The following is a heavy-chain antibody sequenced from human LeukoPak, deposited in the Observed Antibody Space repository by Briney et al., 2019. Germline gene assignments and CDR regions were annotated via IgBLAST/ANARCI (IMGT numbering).Heavy chain of an antibody. J-gene: IGHJ3*02. Sequence: GGSLRLSCAASGFTFSSYAMSWVRQAPGKGLEWVAVIWYDGSNKYYADSVKGRFTISRDNSKNTLYLQMNSLRAEDTAVYYCARDVEKLELNDAFGIWGQGTMVTVSS. D-gene: IGHD1-7*01. CDR1: GFTFSSYA. V-gene: IGHV3-33*08. CDR3: ARDVEKLELNDAFGI. CDR2: IWYDGSNK.